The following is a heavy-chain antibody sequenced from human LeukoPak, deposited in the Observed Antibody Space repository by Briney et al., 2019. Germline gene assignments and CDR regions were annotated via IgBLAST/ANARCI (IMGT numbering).Heavy chain of an antibody. CDR1: GYSISSGYY. D-gene: IGHD1-14*01. CDR2: IYHSGST. CDR3: ARGGTQRTFDY. Sequence: SETLSLTCAVSGYSISSGYYWGWIRQPPGKGLEWIGSIYHSGSTYYNPSLKSRVTISVDTSKNQFSLKLSSVTAADTAVYYCARGGTQRTFDYWGQGTLVTVSS. V-gene: IGHV4-38-2*01. J-gene: IGHJ4*02.